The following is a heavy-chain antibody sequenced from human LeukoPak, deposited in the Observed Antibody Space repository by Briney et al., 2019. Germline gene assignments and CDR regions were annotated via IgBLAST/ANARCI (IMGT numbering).Heavy chain of an antibody. CDR3: ARATPPVPYGDYGQRVENGPPTFDY. Sequence: PSETLSLTCAVSGGSISSGGYSWSWIRQPPGKGLEWIGYIYHSGSTYYNPSLKSRVTISVDTSKNQFSLKLSSVTAADTAVYYCARATPPVPYGDYGQRVENGPPTFDYWGQGTLVTVSS. J-gene: IGHJ4*02. CDR2: IYHSGST. D-gene: IGHD4-17*01. CDR1: GGSISSGGYS. V-gene: IGHV4-30-2*01.